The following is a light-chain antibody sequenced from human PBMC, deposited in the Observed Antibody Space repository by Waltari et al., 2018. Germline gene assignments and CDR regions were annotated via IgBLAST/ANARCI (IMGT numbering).Light chain of an antibody. CDR1: QSVTNNY. V-gene: IGKV3-20*01. Sequence: DILLTQSPGTLSLSPGEGATLSCRASQSVTNNYLAWYQQKPGQAPRLLIYGASSRATGIPDRFSGSGSGTDFTLTITRLEPEDFAAYYCQKYGRSVTFGGGTKLQIK. CDR3: QKYGRSVT. CDR2: GAS. J-gene: IGKJ4*01.